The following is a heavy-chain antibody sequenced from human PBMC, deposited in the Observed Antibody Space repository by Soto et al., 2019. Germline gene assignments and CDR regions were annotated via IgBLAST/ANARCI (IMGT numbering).Heavy chain of an antibody. J-gene: IGHJ6*02. CDR3: ARDSWGMDV. V-gene: IGHV3-33*01. Sequence: SGGGVVQPGRSLRLSCAASGFTFSNYGMHWVRQAPGKGLEWVAVIWYDGSNRYYADSVKGRFTISRDNSKNTLYLQMNSLRAEDTAVYYCARDSWGMDVWGQGTTVTVSS. CDR1: GFTFSNYG. CDR2: IWYDGSNR.